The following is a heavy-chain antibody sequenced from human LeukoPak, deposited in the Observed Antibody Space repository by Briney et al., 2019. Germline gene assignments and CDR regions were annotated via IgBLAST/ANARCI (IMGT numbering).Heavy chain of an antibody. CDR2: ISSSSSYI. J-gene: IGHJ4*02. Sequence: GGSLRLSCAASGFTFSSYSMNWVRQAPGKGLEWVSSISSSSSYIYYADSVRGRFTISRDNAKNSLYLQMNSLRAEDTAVYYCARIYSGIHSDYWGQGTLVTVSS. CDR3: ARIYSGIHSDY. D-gene: IGHD1-26*01. CDR1: GFTFSSYS. V-gene: IGHV3-21*01.